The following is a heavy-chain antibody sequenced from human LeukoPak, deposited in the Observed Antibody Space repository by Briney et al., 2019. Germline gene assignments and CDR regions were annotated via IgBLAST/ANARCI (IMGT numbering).Heavy chain of an antibody. D-gene: IGHD2-21*01. CDR1: GGTFSSYA. J-gene: IGHJ4*02. Sequence: SSVKVSRKASGGTFSSYAISWVRQAPGQGLERMGIINPSGGSTSYAQKFQGRVTMTRDTSTSTVYMELSSLRSEDTAVYYCARDRGGEGLFDYWGQGTLVTVSS. CDR3: ARDRGGEGLFDY. V-gene: IGHV1-46*01. CDR2: INPSGGST.